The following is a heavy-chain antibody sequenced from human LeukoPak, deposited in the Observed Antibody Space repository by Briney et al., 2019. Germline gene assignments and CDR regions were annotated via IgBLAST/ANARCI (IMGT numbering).Heavy chain of an antibody. V-gene: IGHV3-23*01. CDR2: ISGSGDAT. CDR3: ARGYCSGGSCSNSY. D-gene: IGHD2-15*01. CDR1: GFSFSTYA. Sequence: GSLILSCAAAGFSFSTYAMNWVRQAPGKGQEWVSAISGSGDATYYADSVKDRFTISRDNSKSSLSLQMNSLRNDDTAVYYCARGYCSGGSCSNSYWGQGTLVTVSS. J-gene: IGHJ4*02.